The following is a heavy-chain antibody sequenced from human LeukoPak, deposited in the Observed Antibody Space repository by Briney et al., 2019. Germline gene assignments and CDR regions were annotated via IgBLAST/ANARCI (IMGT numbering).Heavy chain of an antibody. CDR1: GFTFSTYG. Sequence: GGSLRLSCAASGFTFSTYGMHWVRQAPGKGLEWVAVISYAGSNKYYTDSVKGRFTISRDNSKNTLYLQVNSLRAEDTAVYYCAKESGRYAPAMGNWGQGTLVTVSS. D-gene: IGHD5-18*01. J-gene: IGHJ4*02. CDR2: ISYAGSNK. CDR3: AKESGRYAPAMGN. V-gene: IGHV3-30*18.